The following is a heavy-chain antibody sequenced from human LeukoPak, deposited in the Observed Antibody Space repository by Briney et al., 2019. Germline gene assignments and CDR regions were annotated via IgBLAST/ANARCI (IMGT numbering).Heavy chain of an antibody. CDR2: IYTSGSA. Sequence: SETLTLTCTVSGGSIISYYWSWIRQPAGKGLEWIGRIYTSGSANYSPSLKGRVTMSVDASKNQFSLNLSSVTAADTAVYYCAREIGRDGYNRSFDYWGQGTLVTVSS. D-gene: IGHD5-24*01. CDR1: GGSIISYY. J-gene: IGHJ4*02. V-gene: IGHV4-4*07. CDR3: AREIGRDGYNRSFDY.